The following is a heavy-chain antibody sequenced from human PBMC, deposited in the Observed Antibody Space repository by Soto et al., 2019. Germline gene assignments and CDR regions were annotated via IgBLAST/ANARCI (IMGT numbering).Heavy chain of an antibody. CDR2: IWYDGSNK. J-gene: IGHJ3*02. CDR3: ASLGGYYDSSGYPPDAFDI. Sequence: VQLVESGGGVVQPGRSLRLSCAASGFTFSSYGMHWVRQAPGKGLEWVAVIWYDGSNKYYADSVKGRFTISRDNSKNTLYLQMNSLRAEDTAVYYCASLGGYYDSSGYPPDAFDIWGQGTMVTVSS. D-gene: IGHD3-22*01. CDR1: GFTFSSYG. V-gene: IGHV3-33*01.